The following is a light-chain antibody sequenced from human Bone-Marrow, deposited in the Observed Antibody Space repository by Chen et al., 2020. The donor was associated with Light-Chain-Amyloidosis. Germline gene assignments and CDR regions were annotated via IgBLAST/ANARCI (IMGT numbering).Light chain of an antibody. CDR3: AAWDGSLSGYV. Sequence: QSVLTQPPSASGTPGQRVSSTCSGASSNIGINYVNWYQHFPGAAPNRLIHRNNQRPSGVPDRFSASTSGTSAFLAISGLRSEDEAAYYCAAWDGSLSGYVFGTGTKVIVL. CDR2: RNN. V-gene: IGLV1-47*01. J-gene: IGLJ1*01. CDR1: SSNIGINY.